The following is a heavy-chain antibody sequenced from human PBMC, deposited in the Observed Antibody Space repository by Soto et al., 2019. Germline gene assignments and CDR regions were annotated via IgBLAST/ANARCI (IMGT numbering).Heavy chain of an antibody. CDR1: GFGFTSHA. CDR2: ISGNGVTT. D-gene: IGHD2-21*01. J-gene: IGHJ4*02. V-gene: IGHV3-23*01. CDR3: VKWLWYLFLYFDY. Sequence: EVQLLESGGGLVQPGGSLRLSCAASGFGFTSHAMGWVRQAPGKGLEWVSLISGNGVTTYYADSMKGRVAISRDNAKNKVDFEMNSLGGEDTDVYYCVKWLWYLFLYFDYWGQGTLVTVSS.